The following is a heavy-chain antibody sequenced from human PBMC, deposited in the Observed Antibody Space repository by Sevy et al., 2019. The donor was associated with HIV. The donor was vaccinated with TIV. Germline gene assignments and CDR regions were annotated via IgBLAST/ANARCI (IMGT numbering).Heavy chain of an antibody. CDR1: GGSISSYY. V-gene: IGHV4-4*07. CDR2: IYTSGST. D-gene: IGHD4-4*01. Sequence: SETLSLTCTVSGGSISSYYWSWIRQPAGKGLEWIGRIYTSGSTNYNPSLKSRVTMSVDTSKNQFSLKLSSVTAADTAVYYCARDQGRRSPTVTTQVEDNKTRDYYYGMDVRGQGTTVTVSS. CDR3: ARDQGRRSPTVTTQVEDNKTRDYYYGMDV. J-gene: IGHJ6*02.